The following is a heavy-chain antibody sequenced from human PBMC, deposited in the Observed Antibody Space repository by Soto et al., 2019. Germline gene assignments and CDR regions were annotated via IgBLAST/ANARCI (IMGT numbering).Heavy chain of an antibody. CDR2: INSDGSTT. Sequence: EVQLLESGGGLIQPGGSLRLSCAASGFTFSTHWMHWVRQAPGKGLVWVSRINSDGSTTNYVDSVKGRFTISRDNAKNMVYLQMNGLRAEDTAVYYCARVPTGGYDWVWGQGTLVTVSS. V-gene: IGHV3-74*01. CDR1: GFTFSTHW. J-gene: IGHJ4*02. D-gene: IGHD5-12*01. CDR3: ARVPTGGYDWV.